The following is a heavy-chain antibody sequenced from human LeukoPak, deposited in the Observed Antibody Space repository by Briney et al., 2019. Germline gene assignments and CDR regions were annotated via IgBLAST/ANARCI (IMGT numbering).Heavy chain of an antibody. V-gene: IGHV1-69*05. CDR3: ARGDYYDSIGYEFDY. CDR1: GGTFSSYA. CDR2: IIPIFGTG. J-gene: IGHJ4*02. D-gene: IGHD3-22*01. Sequence: ASVNVSCKASGGTFSSYAISWVRQAPRQGLEWMGMIIPIFGTGNYAQKFQGRVTITTDESTSTAYMELSSLRSEDTAVYYCARGDYYDSIGYEFDYWGQGTLVTVSS.